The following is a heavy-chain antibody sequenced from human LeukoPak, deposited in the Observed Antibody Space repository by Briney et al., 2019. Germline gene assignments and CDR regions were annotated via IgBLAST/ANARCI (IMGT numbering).Heavy chain of an antibody. CDR1: GGSISAYH. CDR3: ATMFGESSDFDH. V-gene: IGHV4-4*07. J-gene: IGHJ4*02. CDR2: LHSSGET. D-gene: IGHD3-10*02. Sequence: SETLSLTFVVSGGSISAYHWNWIRPPAGKGLEWIGRLHSSGETTSNPSLMSRATMSLDTSRNHFSLNLTSVTAADTAIYYCATMFGESSDFDHWGQGTLVTVSS.